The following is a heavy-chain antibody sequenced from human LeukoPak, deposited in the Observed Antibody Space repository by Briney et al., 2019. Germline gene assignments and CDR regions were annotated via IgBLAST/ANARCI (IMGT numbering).Heavy chain of an antibody. CDR2: INSDGSST. D-gene: IGHD3-22*01. CDR3: ASGAASSFYYTLGY. V-gene: IGHV3-74*01. Sequence: GGSLRLSCAASGFTFNTYFLHWVRQAPGKGLVWVSRINSDGSSTTYADSVKGRFTISRDNAKNTLYLQMNSLRAEDTAVYYCASGAASSFYYTLGYWGQGILVTVSS. J-gene: IGHJ4*02. CDR1: GFTFNTYF.